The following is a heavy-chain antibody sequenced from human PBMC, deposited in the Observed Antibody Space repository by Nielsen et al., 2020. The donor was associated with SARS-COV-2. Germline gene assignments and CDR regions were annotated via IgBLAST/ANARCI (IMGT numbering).Heavy chain of an antibody. Sequence: GESLKISCAASGFTFRNHGMHWVRQVAGKGLEWVAIVSRDGSDTFYVDSLEGRFTISRDNAKKTLYLQMTSLRAEDTAVYYCVRSRYYGPTSYFDYWGQGTLVTVPS. V-gene: IGHV3-33*08. CDR1: GFTFRNHG. CDR3: VRSRYYGPTSYFDY. D-gene: IGHD3-22*01. J-gene: IGHJ4*02. CDR2: VSRDGSDT.